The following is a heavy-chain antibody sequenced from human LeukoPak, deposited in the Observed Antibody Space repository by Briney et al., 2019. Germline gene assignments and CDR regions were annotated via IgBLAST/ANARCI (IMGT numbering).Heavy chain of an antibody. J-gene: IGHJ6*02. CDR1: GFTFDDYA. Sequence: PGGSLRFSCAASGFTFDDYAMHWVRQAPGNGLEWVSGISWNSGSIGYADSVKGRFTISRDNAKNSLYLQMNSLRAEDTALYYCAKDIVEYYYYGMDVWGQGTTVTVSS. D-gene: IGHD1-26*01. CDR3: AKDIVEYYYYGMDV. V-gene: IGHV3-9*01. CDR2: ISWNSGSI.